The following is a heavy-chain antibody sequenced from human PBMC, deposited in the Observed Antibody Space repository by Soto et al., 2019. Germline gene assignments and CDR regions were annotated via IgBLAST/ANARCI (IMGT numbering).Heavy chain of an antibody. CDR2: IYHSGSP. J-gene: IGHJ3*01. D-gene: IGHD3-16*01. V-gene: IGHV4-4*02. CDR1: SGSIFTTNW. CDR3: ARKPDVATAKVGGGYVFDV. Sequence: QVQLQESGPGLVKPSGTLSLTCAASSGSIFTTNWWSWVRQSPGRGLQWIGDIYHSGSPKYNPSLKRRVSISIDKSKDLYFLNLTSVTAADTAVYYGARKPDVATAKVGGGYVFDVWGQGTMVTVSS.